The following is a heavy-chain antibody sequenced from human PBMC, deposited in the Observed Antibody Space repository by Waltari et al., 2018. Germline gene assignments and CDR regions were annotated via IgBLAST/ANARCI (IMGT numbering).Heavy chain of an antibody. J-gene: IGHJ4*02. V-gene: IGHV4-59*01. CDR1: GGSISSYY. D-gene: IGHD1-1*01. Sequence: QVQLQESGPGLVKPSETLSLTCTVSGGSISSYYWSWLRQPPGKGLEWIGYIYYSGSTNYNPSLKSRVTISVDTSKNQFSLKLSSVTAADTAVYYCARERGGPMGRYDPRRYFDYWGQGTLVTVSS. CDR2: IYYSGST. CDR3: ARERGGPMGRYDPRRYFDY.